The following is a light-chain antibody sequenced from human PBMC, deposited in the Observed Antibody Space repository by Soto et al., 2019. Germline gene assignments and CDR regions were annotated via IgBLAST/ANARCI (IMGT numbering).Light chain of an antibody. CDR1: QTVDTW. J-gene: IGKJ1*01. CDR2: RAS. Sequence: DIQMTQLPSNRPASVGDTVTITCRASQTVDTWLAWYQQKPGKAPSLLIYRASSLESGVPSRFSGSGSGTEFTLTIRSLQPDDFGSYYCQQYNNFPRTFGQGTIVEVK. CDR3: QQYNNFPRT. V-gene: IGKV1-5*03.